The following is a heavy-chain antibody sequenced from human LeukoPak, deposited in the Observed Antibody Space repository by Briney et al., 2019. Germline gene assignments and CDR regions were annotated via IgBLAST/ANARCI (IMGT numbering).Heavy chain of an antibody. CDR1: GFTFSDYG. CDR2: IWYDGSNK. Sequence: GGSLRLSCAASGFTFSDYGMHWVRQAPGKGLEWVAVIWYDGSNKYYADSVKGRFTISRDNSKNTLYMQMNSLRGEDTAVYYCARGSCGGDCYYYYYGMDVWALGTTVTVSS. V-gene: IGHV3-33*01. D-gene: IGHD2-21*02. CDR3: ARGSCGGDCYYYYYGMDV. J-gene: IGHJ6*02.